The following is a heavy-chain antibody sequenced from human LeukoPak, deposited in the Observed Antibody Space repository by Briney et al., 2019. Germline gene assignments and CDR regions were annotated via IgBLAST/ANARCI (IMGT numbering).Heavy chain of an antibody. J-gene: IGHJ1*01. Sequence: AGGSLRLSCAASGFTFSSYSMNWVRQAPGKGLEWVSSISSSSTYIYYGDSVKGRFTISRDNAKNSLYLQMDSLRAEDTAVYYCARDINSSWYGEYFQHWGQGTLVTVSS. CDR3: ARDINSSWYGEYFQH. D-gene: IGHD6-13*01. CDR1: GFTFSSYS. V-gene: IGHV3-21*01. CDR2: ISSSSTYI.